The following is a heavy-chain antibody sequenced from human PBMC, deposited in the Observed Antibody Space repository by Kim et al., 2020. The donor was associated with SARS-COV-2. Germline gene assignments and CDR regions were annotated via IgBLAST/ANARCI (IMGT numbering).Heavy chain of an antibody. J-gene: IGHJ6*02. CDR2: ISGSGGST. CDR1: GFTFSSYA. V-gene: IGHV3-23*01. Sequence: GGSLRLSCAASGFTFSSYAMSWVRQAPGKGLEWVSAISGSGGSTYYADSVKGRFAISRDNSKNTLYLQMNSLRAEDTAVYYCAKDIFTMVRGVSENDYYSYGMDVWGQGTTVIVSS. CDR3: AKDIFTMVRGVSENDYYSYGMDV. D-gene: IGHD3-10*01.